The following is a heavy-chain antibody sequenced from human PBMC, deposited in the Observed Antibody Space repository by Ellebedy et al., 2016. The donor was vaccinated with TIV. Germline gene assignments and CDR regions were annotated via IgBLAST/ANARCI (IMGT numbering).Heavy chain of an antibody. V-gene: IGHV1-69*13. J-gene: IGHJ6*02. CDR2: IIPIFGTA. D-gene: IGHD2/OR15-2a*01. CDR3: ARAGIRRGYGMDV. CDR1: GGTFSSYA. Sequence: AASVKVSCKASGGTFSSYAISWVRQAPGQGLEWMGGIIPIFGTANYAQKFQGRVTITADESTSTAYMELSSLRSEDTAVNYCARAGIRRGYGMDVWGQGTTVTVSS.